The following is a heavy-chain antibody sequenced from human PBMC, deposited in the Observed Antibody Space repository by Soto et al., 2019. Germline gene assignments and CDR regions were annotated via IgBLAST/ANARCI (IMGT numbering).Heavy chain of an antibody. J-gene: IGHJ4*02. V-gene: IGHV4-31*03. CDR2: IYYSGST. CDR1: GGPISSGGYY. D-gene: IGHD1-26*01. CDR3: AGIYSGSPGGTLRY. Sequence: QVQLQESGPGLVKPSQTLSLTCTVSGGPISSGGYYWSWIRQHPGKGLEWIGYIYYSGSTYYNPFLKSRVTIAVDTSKNLFSLKLSSVTAADTAVYYCAGIYSGSPGGTLRYWGQGTLVTVSS.